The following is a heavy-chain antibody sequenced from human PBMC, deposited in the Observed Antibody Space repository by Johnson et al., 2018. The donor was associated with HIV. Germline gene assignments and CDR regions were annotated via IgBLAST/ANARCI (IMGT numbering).Heavy chain of an antibody. Sequence: EVQLVESGGGVVQPGGSLRLSCAASGFTFNNYWMHWVRQAPGKGLEWVSGISWSSGSIGYADSVKGRFTIASDNAKNALYLQRNSLRAEDTDFYYCARDSLYRTDTDPGVPAFDVWGQGTMVTVSS. D-gene: IGHD1-1*01. CDR3: ARDSLYRTDTDPGVPAFDV. V-gene: IGHV3-9*01. CDR1: GFTFNNYW. CDR2: ISWSSGSI. J-gene: IGHJ3*01.